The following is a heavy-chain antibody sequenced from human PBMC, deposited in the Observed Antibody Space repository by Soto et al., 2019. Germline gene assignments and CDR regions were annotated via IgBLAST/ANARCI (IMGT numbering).Heavy chain of an antibody. Sequence: EVQLLESGGGLVQPGGSLRLSCAASGFTFSSYAMSWVRQAPGKGLEWVSAISGSGGSTYYADSVKGRFTISRDNSKKTLYLQMNSLRVEDTAVYHCAKDYRMIVVVYFDYWGQGTLVTVSS. V-gene: IGHV3-23*01. CDR1: GFTFSSYA. J-gene: IGHJ4*02. CDR3: AKDYRMIVVVYFDY. D-gene: IGHD3-22*01. CDR2: ISGSGGST.